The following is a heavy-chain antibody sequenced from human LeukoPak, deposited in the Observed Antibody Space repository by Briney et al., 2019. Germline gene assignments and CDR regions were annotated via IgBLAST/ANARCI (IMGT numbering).Heavy chain of an antibody. CDR3: ARGRSGSYYGDFYYYYYMDV. D-gene: IGHD1-26*01. Sequence: ASVKVSCKASGYTFTSYDINWVRQATGQGLEWMGWINPNSGGTNYAQKFQGRVTMTTDTSTNTAYMELRSLRSDDTAVYYCARGRSGSYYGDFYYYYYMDVWGKGTTVTVSS. CDR2: INPNSGGT. V-gene: IGHV1-8*01. CDR1: GYTFTSYD. J-gene: IGHJ6*03.